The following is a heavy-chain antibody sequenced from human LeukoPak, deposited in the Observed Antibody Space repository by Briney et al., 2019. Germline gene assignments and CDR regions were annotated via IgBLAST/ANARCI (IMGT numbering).Heavy chain of an antibody. CDR1: GFTFSNYN. D-gene: IGHD5-12*01. CDR3: ARDPYSGSYGNNYYYYMDV. V-gene: IGHV3-21*01. Sequence: GGSLRLSCEASGFTFSNYNMNWVRQAPGKRLEWVSSITSSSSYVFYADSVKGRFTISRDNAQNSLYLQMNSLRAEDTAVYYCARDPYSGSYGNNYYYYMDVWGKGTTVTISS. J-gene: IGHJ6*03. CDR2: ITSSSSYV.